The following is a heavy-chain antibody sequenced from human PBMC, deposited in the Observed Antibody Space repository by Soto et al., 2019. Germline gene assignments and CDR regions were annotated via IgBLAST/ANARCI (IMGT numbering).Heavy chain of an antibody. D-gene: IGHD6-19*01. Sequence: PSETLSLTCAVYGGSFSGYYWSWIRQPPGKGLEWIGEINHSGSTNYNPSLKSRLTISVDTSKTQSSLRLDSVTAADSAVYYCSRIAVSGPRTGFDYWGQGILVTVSS. CDR2: INHSGST. CDR3: SRIAVSGPRTGFDY. J-gene: IGHJ4*02. V-gene: IGHV4-34*01. CDR1: GGSFSGYY.